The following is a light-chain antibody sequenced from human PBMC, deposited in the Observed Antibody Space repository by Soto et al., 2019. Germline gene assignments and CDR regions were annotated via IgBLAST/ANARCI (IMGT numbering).Light chain of an antibody. J-gene: IGLJ2*01. V-gene: IGLV2-14*01. CDR2: DVS. Sequence: QSALTQPASVSGSPGQSITISCTGTSSDVGGYNYVSWYQQHPGKAPKLMIYDVSNRPSGVSNRFSGSKSGNTASLTISGLQAEDEADYYCSSYTSSSTVAVVFGGGTQLTVL. CDR1: SSDVGGYNY. CDR3: SSYTSSSTVAVV.